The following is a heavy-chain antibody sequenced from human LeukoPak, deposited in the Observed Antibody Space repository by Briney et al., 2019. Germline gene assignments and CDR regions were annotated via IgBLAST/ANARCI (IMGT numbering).Heavy chain of an antibody. CDR3: AGPHFHYGDPRRTWFDP. D-gene: IGHD4-17*01. V-gene: IGHV4-39*01. J-gene: IGHJ5*02. Sequence: PSETLSLTCSVSGGSISSTTYYWGWIRQPPGKGLEWIGSIYYSGSTYYNPSLKSRVTISVDTSKNQFSLKLSSVTAADTAVYYCAGPHFHYGDPRRTWFDPWGQGTLVTVSS. CDR2: IYYSGST. CDR1: GGSISSTTYY.